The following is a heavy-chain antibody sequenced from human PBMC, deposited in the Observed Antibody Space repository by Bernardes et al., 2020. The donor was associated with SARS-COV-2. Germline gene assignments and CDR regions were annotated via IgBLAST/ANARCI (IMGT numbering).Heavy chain of an antibody. D-gene: IGHD2-2*01. J-gene: IGHJ4*02. Sequence: VGSLGLSCEVSGFTFSTDAMSWVRQAPGKGLEWVSGISIGGTNTYYADSVMGRFTISGDYSKNTLYLQMNSLSAEDTGIYYCAKEVPANDYWGQGTLVTVS. CDR1: GFTFSTDA. CDR3: AKEVPANDY. V-gene: IGHV3-23*01. CDR2: ISIGGTNT.